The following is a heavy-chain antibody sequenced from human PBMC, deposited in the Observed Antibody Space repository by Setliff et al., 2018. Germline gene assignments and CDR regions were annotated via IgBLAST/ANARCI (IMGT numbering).Heavy chain of an antibody. CDR1: GGTFSSYA. V-gene: IGHV1-69*10. D-gene: IGHD2-15*01. J-gene: IGHJ6*03. CDR2: IIPILGIA. CDR3: ARGYCSGGSCYSGYYYYMDV. Sequence: SVKVSCKASGGTFSSYAISWVRQAPGQGLEWMGGIIPILGIANYAQKFQGRVTITADKSTSTAYMELSSLRSEDTAVYYCARGYCSGGSCYSGYYYYMDVWGKGTPVTVSS.